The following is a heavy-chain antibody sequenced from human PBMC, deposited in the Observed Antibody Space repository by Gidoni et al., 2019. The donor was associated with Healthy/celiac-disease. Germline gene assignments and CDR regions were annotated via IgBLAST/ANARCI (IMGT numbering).Heavy chain of an antibody. CDR2: IIPIFGTA. V-gene: IGHV1-69*01. CDR1: GGTFSSYA. CDR3: ARARALRYFDWLPYYGMDV. Sequence: QVQLVQSGAEVKKPGSSVKVSCKASGGTFSSYAISCMRQAPGQGLEWMGGIIPIFGTANYAQKFQGRVTITADESTSTAYMELSSLRSEDTAVYYCARARALRYFDWLPYYGMDVWGQGTTVTVSS. J-gene: IGHJ6*02. D-gene: IGHD3-9*01.